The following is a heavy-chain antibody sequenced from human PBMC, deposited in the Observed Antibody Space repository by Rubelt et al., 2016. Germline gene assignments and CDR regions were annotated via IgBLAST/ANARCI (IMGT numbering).Heavy chain of an antibody. V-gene: IGHV4-59*01. Sequence: QVQLQESGPGLVKPSETLSLTCIVSSSSISSYYWSWIRQAPGTELAWMGYFSYSGNTNSNHSLKRLVTLSGGTSQNQFYLKLTSVTPADTAMYYCARDGSETTALTDWGQGILVTVSS. CDR3: ARDGSETTALTD. J-gene: IGHJ4*02. CDR2: FSYSGNT. CDR1: SSSISSYY. D-gene: IGHD1-7*01.